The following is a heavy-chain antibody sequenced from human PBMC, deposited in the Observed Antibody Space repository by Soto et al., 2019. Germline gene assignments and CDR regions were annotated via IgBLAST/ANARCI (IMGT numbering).Heavy chain of an antibody. Sequence: GESLKISCKSSGYSFTDYWIGWVRQMPGKGMEWMGIIYPGDSDARYSPSFQGQVTISVDTSINTAFLRWNSLTASDTAMYYCARQADYNILTGYFYYFDYWGQGSLVTVSS. CDR2: IYPGDSDA. D-gene: IGHD3-9*01. J-gene: IGHJ4*02. CDR3: ARQADYNILTGYFYYFDY. V-gene: IGHV5-51*01. CDR1: GYSFTDYW.